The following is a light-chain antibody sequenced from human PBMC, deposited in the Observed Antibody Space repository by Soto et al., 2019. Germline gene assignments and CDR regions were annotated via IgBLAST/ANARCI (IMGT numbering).Light chain of an antibody. CDR3: QSYDSSNSWV. CDR2: EDN. V-gene: IGLV6-57*03. Sequence: FMLTQPHSVSESPGQTVTLSCTRSSGSIASNYVQWYQQRPGTAPTTVIYEDNQRPSGVPDRFSGSIDSSSNSASLTISGLKAEDEADYYCQSYDSSNSWVLGGGTKLTVL. J-gene: IGLJ3*02. CDR1: SGSIASNY.